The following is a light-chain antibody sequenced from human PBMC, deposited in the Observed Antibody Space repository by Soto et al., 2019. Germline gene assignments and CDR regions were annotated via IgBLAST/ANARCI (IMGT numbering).Light chain of an antibody. J-gene: IGKJ4*01. CDR3: HQRRDWPLT. V-gene: IGKV3-11*01. CDR2: DAS. CDR1: QSLNSY. Sequence: EIVLTQSPATLSLSPGERATLSCRASQSLNSYLAWFQQKPGQAPRLLIYDASNRATGIPARFRGSGSGTDLTISISSLEPEDFAVYYCHQRRDWPLTFGGGTKVEIK.